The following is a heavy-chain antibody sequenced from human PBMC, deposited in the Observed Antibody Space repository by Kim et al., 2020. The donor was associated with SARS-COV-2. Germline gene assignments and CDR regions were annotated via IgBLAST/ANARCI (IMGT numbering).Heavy chain of an antibody. CDR2: ISSSSSYI. D-gene: IGHD6-13*01. CDR3: AREAEGLYSSSWDGNWFDH. V-gene: IGHV3-21*01. J-gene: IGHJ5*02. CDR1: GFTFSSYS. Sequence: GGSLRLSCAASGFTFSSYSMNWVRQAPGKGLEWVSSISSSSSYIYYADSVKGRFTISRDNAKNSLYLQMNSLRAEDTAVYYCAREAEGLYSSSWDGNWFDHWGQGTLVTVSS.